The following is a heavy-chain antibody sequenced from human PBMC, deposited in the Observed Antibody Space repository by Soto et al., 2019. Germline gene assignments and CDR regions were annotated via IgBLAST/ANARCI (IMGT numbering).Heavy chain of an antibody. Sequence: ASVKVSCKASGYTFTSYYMHWVRQAPGQGLEWMGIINPSGGSTSYAQKFQGRVTITADESTSTAYMELSSLRSEDTAVYYCARDSTMARGINYFDYWGQGTLVTVSS. CDR3: ARDSTMARGINYFDY. CDR2: INPSGGST. D-gene: IGHD3-10*01. V-gene: IGHV1-46*01. J-gene: IGHJ4*02. CDR1: GYTFTSYY.